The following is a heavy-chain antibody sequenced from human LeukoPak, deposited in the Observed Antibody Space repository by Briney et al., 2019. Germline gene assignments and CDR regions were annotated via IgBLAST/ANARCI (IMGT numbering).Heavy chain of an antibody. D-gene: IGHD3-3*01. CDR3: ARRGPYGVASYFDY. V-gene: IGHV4-59*08. CDR1: GGSISSHY. CDR2: IYYSGST. J-gene: IGHJ4*02. Sequence: PSETLSLTCTVSGGSISSHYWSWIRQPPGKGLEWIGYIYYSGSTNYNPSLKSRVTISVDTSKNQFSLKLSSVTAADTAVYYCARRGPYGVASYFDYWGQGTLVTVSS.